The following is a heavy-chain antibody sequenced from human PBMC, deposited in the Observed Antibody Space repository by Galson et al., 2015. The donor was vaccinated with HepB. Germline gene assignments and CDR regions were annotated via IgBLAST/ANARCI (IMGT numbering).Heavy chain of an antibody. CDR1: GFTFSSYG. D-gene: IGHD6-13*01. Sequence: SLRLSCAASGFTFSSYGMHWVRQAPGKGLEWVAVISYDGSNKYYADSVKGRFTISRDNSRNTLYLQMNSLRAEDTAVYYCARAAYYYYGMDVWGQGTTVTVSS. CDR2: ISYDGSNK. V-gene: IGHV3-30*03. CDR3: ARAAYYYYGMDV. J-gene: IGHJ6*02.